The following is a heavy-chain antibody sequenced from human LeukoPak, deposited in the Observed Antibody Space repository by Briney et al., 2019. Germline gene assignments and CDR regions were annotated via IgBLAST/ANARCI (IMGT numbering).Heavy chain of an antibody. Sequence: GESLKTSCKGSGYSFTSYWIGWVRQMPGKGLEWMGIIYPDDSVTRYSPSFQGQVTISADKSISTAYLQWSSLRASDTAMYYCARTYDSSGSIDCWGQGTLVTVSS. D-gene: IGHD3-22*01. CDR3: ARTYDSSGSIDC. CDR2: IYPDDSVT. J-gene: IGHJ4*02. CDR1: GYSFTSYW. V-gene: IGHV5-51*01.